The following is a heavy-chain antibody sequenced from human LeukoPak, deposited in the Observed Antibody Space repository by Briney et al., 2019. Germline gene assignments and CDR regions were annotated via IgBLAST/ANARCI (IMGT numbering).Heavy chain of an antibody. Sequence: SETLSLTCTVSGYSISSGYYWGWIRQPPGKGLEWIGSIYHSGSTYYNPSLKSRVTISVDTSKNQFSLKLSSVTAADTAVYYCARLNRGSALGYWGQGTLVTVSS. CDR3: ARLNRGSALGY. D-gene: IGHD1-26*01. CDR1: GYSISSGYY. J-gene: IGHJ4*02. CDR2: IYHSGST. V-gene: IGHV4-38-2*02.